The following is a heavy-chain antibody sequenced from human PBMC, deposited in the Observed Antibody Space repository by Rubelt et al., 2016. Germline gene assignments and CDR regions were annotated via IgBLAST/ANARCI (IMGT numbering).Heavy chain of an antibody. D-gene: IGHD6-13*01. Sequence: QITLKESGPTLVKPTQTLTLTCTFSGFSLSTRGVGVGWIRQPPGKALEWLANIFWDCYKRYTPTLQNRLAIPRDTSKTQVVLTMSNMDPVETATYYCAQSQPAGSRYYEYWGQGTLVTVSS. CDR3: AQSQPAGSRYYEY. CDR1: GFSLSTRGVG. CDR2: IFWDCYK. J-gene: IGHJ4*02. V-gene: IGHV2-5*02.